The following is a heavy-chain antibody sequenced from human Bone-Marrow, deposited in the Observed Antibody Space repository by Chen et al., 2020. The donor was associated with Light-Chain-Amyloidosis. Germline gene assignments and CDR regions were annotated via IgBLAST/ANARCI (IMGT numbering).Heavy chain of an antibody. CDR2: IYSGGST. J-gene: IGHJ4*02. V-gene: IGHV3-53*02. CDR1: GFTVSGNY. D-gene: IGHD3-22*01. CDR3: ARGRLHYYDLYYFDY. Sequence: EVQLEETGGGLTQPGGSLRLSCAASGFTVSGNYMAWVRQAPGKGLEWVSVIYSGGSTKHADSVKGRFSISRDSSKNTLYLQMNSLRAEDTAVYYCARGRLHYYDLYYFDYWGQGTLVTVSP.